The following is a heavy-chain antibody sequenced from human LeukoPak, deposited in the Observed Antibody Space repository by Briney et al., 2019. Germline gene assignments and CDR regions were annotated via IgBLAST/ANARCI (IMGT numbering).Heavy chain of an antibody. CDR1: GFNFDDFD. CDR3: ARIAIRGFDS. Sequence: GGSLRLSCAVSGFNFDDFDMTWVRQAPGKGLGWVCSLKWNGGTPGYADSVKGRFTISRDNAKKSLYLQMNSLRGEDTALYYCARIAIRGFDSWGQGTMVTVSS. D-gene: IGHD6-13*01. V-gene: IGHV3-20*04. CDR2: LKWNGGTP. J-gene: IGHJ3*01.